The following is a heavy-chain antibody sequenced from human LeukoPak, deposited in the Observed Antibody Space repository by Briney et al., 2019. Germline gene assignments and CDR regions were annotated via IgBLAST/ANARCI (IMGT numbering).Heavy chain of an antibody. D-gene: IGHD6-13*01. CDR3: VRDRGSSWFADY. CDR2: INPNNGGI. Sequence: ASVKVSCKASGYTFTGYYMHWVRQAPGQGLEWMGWINPNNGGIKYAQKFQGRVTMTSDTSISTAYMELSRLRSDDTAMYYCVRDRGSSWFADYWGQGTLVTVSS. V-gene: IGHV1-2*02. J-gene: IGHJ4*02. CDR1: GYTFTGYY.